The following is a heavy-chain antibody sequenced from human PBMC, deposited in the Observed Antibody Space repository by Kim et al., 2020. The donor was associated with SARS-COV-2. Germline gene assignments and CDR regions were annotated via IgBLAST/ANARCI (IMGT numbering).Heavy chain of an antibody. J-gene: IGHJ6*02. D-gene: IGHD2-2*01. Sequence: KGRFTISRDNAKNSLYLQMNSLRAEDTAVYYCASGYCSSTSCYFYGMDVWGQGTTVTVSS. CDR3: ASGYCSSTSCYFYGMDV. V-gene: IGHV3-11*06.